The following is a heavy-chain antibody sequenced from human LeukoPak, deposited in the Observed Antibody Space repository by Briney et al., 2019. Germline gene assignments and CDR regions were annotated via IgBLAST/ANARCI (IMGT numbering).Heavy chain of an antibody. CDR3: AKRLLFGVLMKNAMDV. CDR2: ISGSGDNT. Sequence: GGSLRLSCAASGFTFSSYAMSWVRQAPGKGLEWVSGISGSGDNTYYADSVKGRFTISRDNSKNTLYLQMNSLRAEDTAVYYCAKRLLFGVLMKNAMDVWGQGTTVTVSS. J-gene: IGHJ6*02. D-gene: IGHD3-3*01. CDR1: GFTFSSYA. V-gene: IGHV3-23*01.